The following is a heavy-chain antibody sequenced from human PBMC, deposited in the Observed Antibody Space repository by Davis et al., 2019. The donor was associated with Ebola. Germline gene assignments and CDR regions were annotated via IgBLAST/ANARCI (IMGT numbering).Heavy chain of an antibody. Sequence: ASVKVSCKASGYTFTSYDISWVRQAPGQGLEWMGWISAYNGDTNYAQKFQGRVTMTTDTSTSTAYMELSSLRSEDTAVYYCARCIVGATGAFDYWGQGSLVTVSS. V-gene: IGHV1-18*01. CDR3: ARCIVGATGAFDY. D-gene: IGHD1-26*01. J-gene: IGHJ4*02. CDR2: ISAYNGDT. CDR1: GYTFTSYD.